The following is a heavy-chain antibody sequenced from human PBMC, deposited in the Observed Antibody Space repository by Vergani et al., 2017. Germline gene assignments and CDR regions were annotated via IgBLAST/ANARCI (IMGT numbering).Heavy chain of an antibody. V-gene: IGHV3-9*01. CDR1: GFTFNHYA. CDR2: ISWNSNSI. Sequence: EVQLLESGGDLVQPGGSLRLSCAASGFTFNHYAMNWVRQAPGKGLEWVSGISWNSNSIGYADSVKGRFTISRDNAKNSLYLKMNSLRAEDTALYYCAKDLGTSSGGGWFDPWGQGTLVTVSS. D-gene: IGHD6-6*01. CDR3: AKDLGTSSGGGWFDP. J-gene: IGHJ5*02.